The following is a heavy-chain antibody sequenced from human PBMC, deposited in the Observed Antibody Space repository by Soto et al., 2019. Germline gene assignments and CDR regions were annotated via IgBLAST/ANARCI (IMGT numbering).Heavy chain of an antibody. CDR2: IIPIFGTA. CDR1: GGTFSSYA. V-gene: IGHV1-69*01. J-gene: IGHJ4*02. CDR3: ARVGVGAATTGLFDY. D-gene: IGHD1-26*01. Sequence: QVQLVQSGAEVKKPGSSVKVSCKASGGTFSSYAISWVRQAPGQGLEWVGGIIPIFGTANYAQKFQGRVTITADESTSTAYMELSSLRSEDTAVYYCARVGVGAATTGLFDYWGQGTLVTVSS.